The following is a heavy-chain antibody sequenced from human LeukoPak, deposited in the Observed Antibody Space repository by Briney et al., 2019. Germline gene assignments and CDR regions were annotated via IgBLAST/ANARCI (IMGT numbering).Heavy chain of an antibody. Sequence: SETLSLTCTVSGGSISSYFWSWIRQPPGKGLEWIGYIYYSGTTNYNPSLKSRVTISVDTSKNQFSLKLSSVTAADTAVYYCARAAGYGINFDYWGQGTLVTVSS. D-gene: IGHD5-12*01. CDR3: ARAAGYGINFDY. V-gene: IGHV4-59*01. CDR1: GGSISSYF. CDR2: IYYSGTT. J-gene: IGHJ4*02.